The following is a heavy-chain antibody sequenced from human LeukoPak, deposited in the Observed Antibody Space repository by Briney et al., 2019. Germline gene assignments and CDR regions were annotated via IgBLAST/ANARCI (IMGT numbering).Heavy chain of an antibody. CDR1: GFTFSSYA. D-gene: IGHD4-17*01. CDR3: AREGYGDYAYFDY. J-gene: IGHJ4*02. CDR2: ISYDGSNK. Sequence: PGRSLRLSCAASGFTFSSYAMHWVRQAPGKGLEWVAVISYDGSNKYYADSVKGRFTISRDNSKNTLYLQMNSLRAEDTAVYYCAREGYGDYAYFDYWGQGTLVTVSS. V-gene: IGHV3-30*04.